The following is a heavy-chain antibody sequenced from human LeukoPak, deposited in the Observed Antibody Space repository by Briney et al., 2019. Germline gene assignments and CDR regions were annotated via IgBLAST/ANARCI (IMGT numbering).Heavy chain of an antibody. V-gene: IGHV3-21*01. CDR1: GFSSRDYD. J-gene: IGHJ1*01. CDR2: ISGRSSHV. D-gene: IGHD3-16*01. Sequence: GGSLRLSCSASGFSSRDYDMNWVRQAPGKGLEWVSAISGRSSHVYYGESVKGRFTISRDNAKNSLYLQLDSLGVENTAVYYCGRAFPPLRTSSAGDLWGQGTLVTVSS. CDR3: GRAFPPLRTSSAGDL.